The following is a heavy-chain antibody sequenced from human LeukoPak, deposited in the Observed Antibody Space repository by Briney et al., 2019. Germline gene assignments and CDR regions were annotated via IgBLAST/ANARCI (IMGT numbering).Heavy chain of an antibody. CDR3: ANVGATVFFDY. V-gene: IGHV3-30*04. CDR1: GFTFSSYA. D-gene: IGHD1-26*01. J-gene: IGHJ4*02. CDR2: ISYDGSNK. Sequence: GGSLRLSCAASGFTFSSYAMHWVRQAPGKGLEWVAVISYDGSNKYYADSVKGRFTISRDNSKNTLYLQMNSLRAEDTAVYYCANVGATVFFDYWGQGTLVTVSS.